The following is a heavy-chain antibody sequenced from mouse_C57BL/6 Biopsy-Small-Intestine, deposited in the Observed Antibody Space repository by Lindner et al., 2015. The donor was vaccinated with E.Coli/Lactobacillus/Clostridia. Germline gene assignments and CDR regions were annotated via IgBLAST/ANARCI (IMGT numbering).Heavy chain of an antibody. J-gene: IGHJ4*01. CDR3: ARNTRPLMDY. CDR1: GYSFTGYF. CDR2: INPNTGGS. V-gene: IGHV1-43*01. D-gene: IGHD3-1*01. Sequence: VQLQESGPELVKPGASVKISCKASGYSFTGYFMHWVKQSSEKSLEWIGEINPNTGGSTYNQSFKGKATLTVDKSSSTAYMRLQSLTSEDSAVYYCARNTRPLMDYWGQGTSVTVSS.